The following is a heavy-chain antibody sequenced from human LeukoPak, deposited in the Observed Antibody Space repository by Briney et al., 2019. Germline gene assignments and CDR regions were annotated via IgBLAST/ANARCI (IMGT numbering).Heavy chain of an antibody. CDR3: AKDRQNYYGAGSYYSNWFAP. D-gene: IGHD3-10*01. V-gene: IGHV3-23*01. Sequence: PGGSLRLSCAASGFTFSSYAMSWVRQAPGKGLEWVSAISGSGGSTYYADSVKGRFTISRDNSQNTLYLQMNSLRAEDTAVYYCAKDRQNYYGAGSYYSNWFAPWGQGTLVTVSS. J-gene: IGHJ5*02. CDR2: ISGSGGST. CDR1: GFTFSSYA.